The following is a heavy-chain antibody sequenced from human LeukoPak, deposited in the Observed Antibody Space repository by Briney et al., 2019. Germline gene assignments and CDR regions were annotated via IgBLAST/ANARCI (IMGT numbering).Heavy chain of an antibody. V-gene: IGHV1-18*01. J-gene: IGHJ6*02. D-gene: IGHD3-22*01. CDR3: ARVGPADYDEFYYGMDV. CDR2: ISAYNGNT. Sequence: ASVKVSCKASGYTFTSYGISWVRQAPGQGLEWMGWISAYNGNTNYAQKLQGRVTMTTDTSTSTAYMELRSLRSDDTAVYYCARVGPADYDEFYYGMDVWGQGTTVTVSS. CDR1: GYTFTSYG.